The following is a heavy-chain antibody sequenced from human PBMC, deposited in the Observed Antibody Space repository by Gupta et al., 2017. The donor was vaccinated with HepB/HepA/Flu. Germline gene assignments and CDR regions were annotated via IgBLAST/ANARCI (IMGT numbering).Heavy chain of an antibody. J-gene: IGHJ3*02. CDR3: AKQAATVSRAAFDI. D-gene: IGHD4-17*01. CDR1: GFTFSSHT. CDR2: IGGSGSAT. V-gene: IGHV3-23*01. Sequence: EVQLLESGGGLVQPGGSLRLSCAASGFTFSSHTMSWDRQAPGKGLEWVSAIGGSGSATYYPASVKGRFIISRDNSDNTLYLQMNSLRVEDTAVYYFAKQAATVSRAAFDIWGQGTMVADSS.